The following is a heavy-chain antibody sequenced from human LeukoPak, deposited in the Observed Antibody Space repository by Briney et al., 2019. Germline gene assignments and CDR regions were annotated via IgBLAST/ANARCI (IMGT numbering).Heavy chain of an antibody. J-gene: IGHJ4*02. D-gene: IGHD5-12*01. V-gene: IGHV4-34*01. CDR2: INDSGST. CDR1: GGSFSDYY. Sequence: PSETLSLTCAVYGGSFSDYYLTWIRQPPGKGLEWMGEINDSGSTNYNPSLKSRVIISVDTYKKQCSLRLSSVTAADTAVYYCARQGGYDFAAPDYWGQGTLVTVSS. CDR3: ARQGGYDFAAPDY.